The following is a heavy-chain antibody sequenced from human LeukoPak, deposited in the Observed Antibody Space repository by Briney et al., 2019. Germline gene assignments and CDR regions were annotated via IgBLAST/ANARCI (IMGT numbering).Heavy chain of an antibody. D-gene: IGHD1-26*01. V-gene: IGHV6-1*01. CDR3: ALTLHNWFDP. CDR2: TYYRSKWHN. Sequence: SQTLSLTCAISGDSVSSNSAAWNWIRQSPSRGLEWLVRTYYRSKWHNDYAVSMKSRITINPDTSKNQFSLQLNSVTPEDTAVYYCALTLHNWFDPWGQGTLVTVSS. CDR1: GDSVSSNSAA. J-gene: IGHJ5*02.